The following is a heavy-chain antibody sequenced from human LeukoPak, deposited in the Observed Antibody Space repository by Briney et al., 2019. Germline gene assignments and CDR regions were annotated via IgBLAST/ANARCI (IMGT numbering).Heavy chain of an antibody. V-gene: IGHV1-18*01. Sequence: GASVKVSCKASGYTFTSYGISWGGQAPGLGLEWMGWISAYNGNTNYAKKLQGRVAMTTDTSTSTATMELRSLRSDDTAVYYCARGRYSSGWYHQKRTHNWGHTTNRGAPALFDYWGQGTLVTVSS. CDR3: ARGRYSSGWYHQKRTHNWGHTTNRGAPALFDY. CDR1: GYTFTSYG. CDR2: ISAYNGNT. D-gene: IGHD6-19*01. J-gene: IGHJ4*02.